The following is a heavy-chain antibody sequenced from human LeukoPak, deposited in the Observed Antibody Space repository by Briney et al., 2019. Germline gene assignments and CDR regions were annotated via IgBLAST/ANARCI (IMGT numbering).Heavy chain of an antibody. CDR3: AALTTVTTSSFDY. J-gene: IGHJ4*02. D-gene: IGHD4-17*01. CDR2: IYSGGSR. V-gene: IGHV3-66*01. Sequence: PGGSLRLSCTASGFTVNNNYMSWVRQAPGKGLEWVSVIYSGGSRYYADSVKGRFSISRDNSKNTLYLQMNSLRAEDTAVYYCAALTTVTTSSFDYWGREPWSPSPQ. CDR1: GFTVNNNY.